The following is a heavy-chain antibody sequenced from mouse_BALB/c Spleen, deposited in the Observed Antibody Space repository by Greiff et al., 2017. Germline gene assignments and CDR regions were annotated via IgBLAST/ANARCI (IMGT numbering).Heavy chain of an antibody. CDR3: AREGSTMITTNDY. CDR2: INPSSGYT. J-gene: IGHJ2*01. CDR1: GYTFTSYT. Sequence: VQLQQSGAELARPGASVKMSCKASGYTFTSYTMHWVKQRPGQGLEWIGYINPSSGYTNYNQKFKDKATLTADKSSSTAYMQLSSLTSEDSAVYYCAREGSTMITTNDYWGQGTTLTVSS. V-gene: IGHV1-4*01. D-gene: IGHD2-4*01.